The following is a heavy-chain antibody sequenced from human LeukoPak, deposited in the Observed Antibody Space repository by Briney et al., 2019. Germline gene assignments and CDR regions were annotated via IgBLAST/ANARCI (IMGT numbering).Heavy chain of an antibody. V-gene: IGHV3-7*03. CDR3: AKDVGKWESLHFFDY. Sequence: GGSLRLSCTASGFTFSNFWMGWVRQAPGKGLEWVANIKQDETEKFYLGSVKGRFTISRDNAKNSLYLQMNSLRVEDTAVYYCAKDVGKWESLHFFDYWGQGTLVTVSS. D-gene: IGHD1-26*01. CDR1: GFTFSNFW. CDR2: IKQDETEK. J-gene: IGHJ4*02.